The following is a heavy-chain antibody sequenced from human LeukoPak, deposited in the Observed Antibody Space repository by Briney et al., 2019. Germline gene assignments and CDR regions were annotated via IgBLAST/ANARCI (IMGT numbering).Heavy chain of an antibody. V-gene: IGHV1-2*02. D-gene: IGHD6-6*01. J-gene: IGHJ4*02. CDR3: ARDGAARPEYDS. CDR1: GYTFTGYY. Sequence: SVKVSCKASGYTFTGYYMHWVRQAPGQGLEGMGWINPNSGGTNYAQKFQGRVTMTRDTSISTAYMELSRLRSDATAVYSCARDGAARPEYDSWGQGTLVTVPS. CDR2: INPNSGGT.